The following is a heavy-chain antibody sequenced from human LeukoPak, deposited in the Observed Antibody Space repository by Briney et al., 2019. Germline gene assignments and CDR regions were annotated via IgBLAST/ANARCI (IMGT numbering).Heavy chain of an antibody. V-gene: IGHV3-23*01. CDR2: ISDGGSRT. Sequence: GGSLRLSCAASGFSFSSYAVSWVRQAPGRGLEWVSGISDGGSRTYYADSVKGRFTISRDDSKNTLYLQMNSLRAEDTAVYYCAKVQLGIGVDYWGQGTPVTVSS. CDR3: AKVQLGIGVDY. D-gene: IGHD7-27*01. J-gene: IGHJ4*02. CDR1: GFSFSSYA.